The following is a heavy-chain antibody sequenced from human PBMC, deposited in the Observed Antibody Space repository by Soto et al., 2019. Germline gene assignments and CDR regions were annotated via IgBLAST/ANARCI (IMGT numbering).Heavy chain of an antibody. Sequence: QVQLVESGGGVVQPGRSLRLSCAASGFTFSSYAMHWVRQAPGKRLEWVATISYDGNNKYYADSVKGRFTISRDSSKHTLYLQMNSLRAEDTAVYYCAKDLSGGYTFDYWGQGTLVTVSS. CDR2: ISYDGNNK. CDR3: AKDLSGGYTFDY. J-gene: IGHJ4*02. D-gene: IGHD1-26*01. CDR1: GFTFSSYA. V-gene: IGHV3-30-3*01.